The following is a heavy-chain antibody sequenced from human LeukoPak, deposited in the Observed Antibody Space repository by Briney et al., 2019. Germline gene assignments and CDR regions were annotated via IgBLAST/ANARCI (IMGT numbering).Heavy chain of an antibody. J-gene: IGHJ1*01. D-gene: IGHD3-10*01. CDR2: ISYDGSNK. V-gene: IGHV3-30-3*01. CDR3: ASRTNSGPPF. Sequence: GGSLRLSCAASGFTFSNYAMTWVRQAPGKGLEWVALISYDGSNKYYADSVKGRFTISRDNSKNTMSLQMNSLRREDTAVYYCASRTNSGPPFWGQGTLVTVSS. CDR1: GFTFSNYA.